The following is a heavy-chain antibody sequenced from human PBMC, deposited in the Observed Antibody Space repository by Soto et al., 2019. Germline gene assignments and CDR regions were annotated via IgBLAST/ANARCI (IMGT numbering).Heavy chain of an antibody. CDR3: AINEVAGNPYYYYFGMDV. J-gene: IGHJ6*01. CDR2: IIPIFGTA. Sequence: QVQLVQSGAEVKKPGSSVKVSCKASGGTFSSYAISWVRQAPGQGLEWMGGIIPIFGTANYAQKFQGRVTITADESKSNAYIEVGSLRTEGTAVLYRAINEVAGNPYYYYFGMDVWGPGTTVTVSS. D-gene: IGHD6-19*01. CDR1: GGTFSSYA. V-gene: IGHV1-69*01.